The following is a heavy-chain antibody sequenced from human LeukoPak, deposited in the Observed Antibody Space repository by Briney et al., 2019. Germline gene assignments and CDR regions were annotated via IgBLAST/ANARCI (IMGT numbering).Heavy chain of an antibody. V-gene: IGHV4-39*07. D-gene: IGHD3-10*01. CDR3: ASKSYYYGSGIYY. CDR2: IYYSGST. CDR1: GGSISSSSYY. Sequence: PSETLSLTCTVSGGSISSSSYYWGWIRQPPGKGLEWIGSIYYSGSTNYNPSLKSRVTISVDTSKNQFSLKLSSVTAADTAVYYCASKSYYYGSGIYYWGQGTLVTVSS. J-gene: IGHJ4*02.